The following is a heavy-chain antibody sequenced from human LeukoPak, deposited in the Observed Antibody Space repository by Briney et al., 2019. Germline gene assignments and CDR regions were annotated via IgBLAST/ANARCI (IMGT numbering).Heavy chain of an antibody. CDR3: ARVGYNGYGALDY. V-gene: IGHV4-39*07. D-gene: IGHD5-12*01. J-gene: IGHJ4*02. Sequence: SETLSLTCAVSGGSISSSIHYWAWIRQPPGKGLEWIGSMYYSGSTYYNPSIKSRVTISLDTSENQFSLKLTSVTAADTAVYYCARVGYNGYGALDYWGQGTLVTVSS. CDR2: MYYSGST. CDR1: GGSISSSIHY.